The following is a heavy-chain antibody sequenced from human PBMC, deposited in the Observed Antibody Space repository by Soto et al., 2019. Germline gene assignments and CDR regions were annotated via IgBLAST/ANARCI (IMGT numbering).Heavy chain of an antibody. CDR2: ISSSGTTI. Sequence: PAGSLRLSCAAYGFTFSNYEMNWIRQAPGKGLEWVSYISSSGTTIKYAESVKGRFTISRDNAKNSLYLQMNSLRAEYTAVYYFASGVDYWGQGTLVTVSS. D-gene: IGHD3-10*01. V-gene: IGHV3-48*03. J-gene: IGHJ4*03. CDR3: ASGVDY. CDR1: GFTFSNYE.